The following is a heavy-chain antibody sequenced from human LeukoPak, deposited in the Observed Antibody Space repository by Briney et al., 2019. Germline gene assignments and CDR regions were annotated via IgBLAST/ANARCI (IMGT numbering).Heavy chain of an antibody. CDR2: INTNSGGT. CDR1: GNTFTDYF. J-gene: IGHJ4*02. D-gene: IGHD1-26*01. Sequence: GASVKVSCKASGNTFTDYFLHWVRQAPGQGLEWMGWINTNSGGTKYAQKFQGRVTMTRDTSIVYMELTSLTSDDTAFYYRATFSGSSRFDYWGQGTLVTVSS. V-gene: IGHV1-2*02. CDR3: ATFSGSSRFDY.